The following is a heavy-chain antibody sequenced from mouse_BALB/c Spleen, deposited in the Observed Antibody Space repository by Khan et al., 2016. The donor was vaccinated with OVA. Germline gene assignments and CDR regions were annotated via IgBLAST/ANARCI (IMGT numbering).Heavy chain of an antibody. CDR2: ITYGGST. J-gene: IGHJ3*01. Sequence: EVQLQESGPGLVKPSQSLSLTCTVTGYSITSDYAWNWIRQFPGNKLEWMGYITYGGSTSYRPSLKSRISITRDTSKNQFFLQLNSVTTEDTATYYCAMGRTYWGQGTLVTVSA. CDR1: GYSITSDYA. V-gene: IGHV3-2*02. D-gene: IGHD4-1*01. CDR3: AMGRTY.